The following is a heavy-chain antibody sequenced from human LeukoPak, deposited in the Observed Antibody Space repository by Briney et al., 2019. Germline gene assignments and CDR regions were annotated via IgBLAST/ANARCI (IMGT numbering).Heavy chain of an antibody. Sequence: GGSLRLSCAASGFTFSSYWMHWVRQAPGKGLVWVSRINSDGSSTSYAVSVKGRFTISRDNAKNTLYLQMNSLRAEDTAVDYCARVAGGSSPYYFDYWGRGTLVTVSS. J-gene: IGHJ4*02. D-gene: IGHD6-13*01. CDR3: ARVAGGSSPYYFDY. CDR1: GFTFSSYW. CDR2: INSDGSST. V-gene: IGHV3-74*01.